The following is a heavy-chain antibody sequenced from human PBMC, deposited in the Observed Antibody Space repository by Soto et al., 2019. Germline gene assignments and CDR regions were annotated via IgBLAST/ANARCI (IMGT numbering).Heavy chain of an antibody. CDR1: GGTFSSYA. CDR2: IIPIFGTA. D-gene: IGHD2-2*02. Sequence: QVQLVQSGAEVKKPGSSVKVSCKASGGTFSSYAISWVRQAPGQGLEWMGGIIPIFGTANYAQKFQGRVTITADESTSTAYMELSSXRSEDTAVYYCARDRGSPRCSSTSCYTASSWFDPWGQGTLVTVSS. V-gene: IGHV1-69*01. J-gene: IGHJ5*02. CDR3: ARDRGSPRCSSTSCYTASSWFDP.